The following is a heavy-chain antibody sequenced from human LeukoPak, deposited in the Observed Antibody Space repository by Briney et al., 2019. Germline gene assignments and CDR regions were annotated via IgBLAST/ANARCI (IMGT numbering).Heavy chain of an antibody. CDR3: ARGIRGPDYYYMDV. J-gene: IGHJ6*03. CDR1: GGSISSGGYY. V-gene: IGHV4-39*07. CDR2: IYYSGST. Sequence: SETLSLTCTVSGGSISSGGYYWGWIRQPPGKGLEWIGSIYYSGSTYYNPSLKSRVTISVDTSKNQFSLKLSSVTAADTAVYYCARGIRGPDYYYMDVWGKGTTVTVSS. D-gene: IGHD1-14*01.